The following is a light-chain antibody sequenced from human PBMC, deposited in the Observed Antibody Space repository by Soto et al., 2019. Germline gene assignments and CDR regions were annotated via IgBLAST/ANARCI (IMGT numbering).Light chain of an antibody. Sequence: FTQSPSLLSASVGDRVTITCRASQSVSYYLAWYQQKPGQAPRLLIYHASSRATGVQDRFSGSGSGTDFTLTSSRLEPEDFAVYYRQHCQPYGDSHPLTFGGGTKVDIK. V-gene: IGKV3D-20*02. CDR2: HAS. CDR1: QSVSYY. J-gene: IGKJ4*01. CDR3: QHCQPYGDSHPLT.